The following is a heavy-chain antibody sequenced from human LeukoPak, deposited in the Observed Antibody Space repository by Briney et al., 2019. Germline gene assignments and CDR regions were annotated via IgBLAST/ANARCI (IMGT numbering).Heavy chain of an antibody. CDR3: ARKDLEAYWYFDL. V-gene: IGHV3-7*01. CDR1: GFAFSNYW. Sequence: GGSLRLSCVASGFAFSNYWMNWVRQAPGKGLEWVANIKEDGSEKYYVDSVKGRFTISRDNAKNSLILQMDSLRVDDTAVYYCARKDLEAYWYFDLWGRGTLVTVSS. J-gene: IGHJ2*01. D-gene: IGHD3-16*01. CDR2: IKEDGSEK.